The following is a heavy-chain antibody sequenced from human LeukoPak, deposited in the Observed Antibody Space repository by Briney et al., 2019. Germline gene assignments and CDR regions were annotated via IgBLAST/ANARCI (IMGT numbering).Heavy chain of an antibody. CDR3: ARSAGYCTDSVCYAFNWFDL. CDR1: GQTFKNSW. J-gene: IGHJ5*02. CDR2: IYPDDSDT. Sequence: GESLKISCKGSGQTFKNSWIAWVRQKPGKGLEWMGVIYPDDSDTRYSPSFQGQVTISVDKSIGTAYLQWSSLEASDTAMYYCARSAGYCTDSVCYAFNWFDLWGQGTLVTVSS. D-gene: IGHD2-8*02. V-gene: IGHV5-51*01.